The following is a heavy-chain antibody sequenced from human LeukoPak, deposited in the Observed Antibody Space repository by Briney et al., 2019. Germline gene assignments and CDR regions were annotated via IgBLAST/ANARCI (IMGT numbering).Heavy chain of an antibody. CDR1: GFTFSSYA. CDR2: ISYDGSNK. V-gene: IGHV3-30-3*01. J-gene: IGHJ4*02. CDR3: AGGPFDY. Sequence: PGGSLRLSCAASGFTFSSYAMHWVRQAPGKGLEWVAVISYDGSNKYYADSVKGRFTISRDNSKNTLYLQMNSLRAEDTAVYYCAGGPFDYWGQGTLVTVSS.